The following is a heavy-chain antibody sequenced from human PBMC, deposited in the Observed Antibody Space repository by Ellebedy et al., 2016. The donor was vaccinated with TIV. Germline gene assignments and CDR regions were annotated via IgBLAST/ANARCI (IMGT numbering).Heavy chain of an antibody. CDR2: ISGGGGST. Sequence: GESLKISCAASGFTFSNYAMSWVRQTPGKGLEWVSAISGGGGSTYSLDSVKGRFTISRDDSKNTVYLQMNSLRAEDTAVYYCAKGPGYYHDSSGYYANYWGQGTLVTVSS. CDR3: AKGPGYYHDSSGYYANY. V-gene: IGHV3-23*01. D-gene: IGHD3-22*01. CDR1: GFTFSNYA. J-gene: IGHJ4*02.